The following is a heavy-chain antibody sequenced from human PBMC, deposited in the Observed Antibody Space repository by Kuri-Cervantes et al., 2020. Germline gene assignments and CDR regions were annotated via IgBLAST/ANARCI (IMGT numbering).Heavy chain of an antibody. D-gene: IGHD4-23*01. J-gene: IGHJ4*02. V-gene: IGHV3-48*04. CDR1: GFSFSSYS. CDR3: AKANYGGNSEFDY. CDR2: ISSSGNTK. Sequence: GGPLRLSCAASGFSFSSYSMNWVRQAPGKGLEWVSFISSSGNTKYYADSVKGRFTISRDNAKNSLYLQMNSLRAEDTALYYCAKANYGGNSEFDYWGQGTPVTVSS.